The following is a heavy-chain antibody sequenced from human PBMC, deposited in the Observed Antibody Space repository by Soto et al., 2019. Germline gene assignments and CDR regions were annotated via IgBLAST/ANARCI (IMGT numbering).Heavy chain of an antibody. V-gene: IGHV5-51*01. J-gene: IGHJ6*04. Sequence: ESLKISCKGSGYSFTSYWIGWVRQMPGKGLEWMGIIYPGDSDTRYSPSFQGQVTISADKSISTAYLQWSSLKASDTAMYYCARQLGVLRRYQRFLLQYCMDVWGKGTTVTVSS. CDR2: IYPGDSDT. D-gene: IGHD2-2*01. CDR1: GYSFTSYW. CDR3: ARQLGVLRRYQRFLLQYCMDV.